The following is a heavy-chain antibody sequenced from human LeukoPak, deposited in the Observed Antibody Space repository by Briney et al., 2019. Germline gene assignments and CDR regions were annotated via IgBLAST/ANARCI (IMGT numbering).Heavy chain of an antibody. CDR1: GGTFSSYA. Sequence: SVKVSSKASGGTFSSYAISWVRQAPGQGLEWRGVIIPIFGTANYAQKFQGRVTITADESTSTAYMELSSLRSEDTAVYYCARAQCVAATGYNWFDRWGQGTLVTVSS. J-gene: IGHJ5*02. CDR3: ARAQCVAATGYNWFDR. V-gene: IGHV1-69*13. D-gene: IGHD2-15*01. CDR2: IIPIFGTA.